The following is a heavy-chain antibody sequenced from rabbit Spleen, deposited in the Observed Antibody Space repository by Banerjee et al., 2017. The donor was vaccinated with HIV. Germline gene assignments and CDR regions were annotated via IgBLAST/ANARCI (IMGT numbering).Heavy chain of an antibody. CDR1: GFSFSDTDV. CDR3: ARDLPGVIGWNFNL. Sequence: QEQLVESGGGLVQPEGSLTLTCKASGFSFSDTDVMCWVRQAPGKGLEWIACINSFSGRPVYATWVNGRFTISKASWTTVTLHMTGLTAADTATYFCARDLPGVIGWNFNLWGQGTLVTVS. CDR2: INSFSGRP. J-gene: IGHJ4*01. V-gene: IGHV1S45*01. D-gene: IGHD1-1*01.